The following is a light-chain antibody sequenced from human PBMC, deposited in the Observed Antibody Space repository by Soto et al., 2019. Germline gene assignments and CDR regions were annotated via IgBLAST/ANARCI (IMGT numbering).Light chain of an antibody. CDR3: SSYASSSPLL. Sequence: QSALTHPASVSGSPGQSITFSCTGTSNDIGGYHYVSWYQQHPGKAHKLMVFDVSHRPSWVSYRFSGSKSGNTASLSISGRQAEAEADYYCSSYASSSPLLFGGGTNLTVL. J-gene: IGLJ2*01. CDR1: SNDIGGYHY. CDR2: DVS. V-gene: IGLV2-14*01.